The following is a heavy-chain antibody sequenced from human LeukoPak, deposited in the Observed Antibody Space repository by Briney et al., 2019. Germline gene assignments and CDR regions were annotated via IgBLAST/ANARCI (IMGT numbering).Heavy chain of an antibody. CDR3: ARARYDYVWGSYRDYDY. V-gene: IGHV1-18*01. J-gene: IGHJ4*02. D-gene: IGHD3-16*02. CDR1: GYTFTSYG. CDR2: ISAYNGNT. Sequence: ASVKVSCKASGYTFTSYGISWVRQAPGQGLEWMGWISAYNGNTNYAQKLQGRVTMTTDTSTSTAYMELRSLRSDDTAVYYRARARYDYVWGSYRDYDYWGQGTLVTVSS.